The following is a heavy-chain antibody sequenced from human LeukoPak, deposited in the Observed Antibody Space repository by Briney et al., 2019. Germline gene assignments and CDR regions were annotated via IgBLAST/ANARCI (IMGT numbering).Heavy chain of an antibody. Sequence: GGSLRLSCSASGFTLSSYAMHWVRQAPGKGLQYVSAVSSEGRSTYYADSVKGRFTISRDNAKNTLYLQMNSLRAEDTAVYYCARALSSGYYNWFDPWGQGTLVTVSS. D-gene: IGHD3-22*01. CDR2: VSSEGRST. J-gene: IGHJ5*02. CDR3: ARALSSGYYNWFDP. V-gene: IGHV3-64*04. CDR1: GFTLSSYA.